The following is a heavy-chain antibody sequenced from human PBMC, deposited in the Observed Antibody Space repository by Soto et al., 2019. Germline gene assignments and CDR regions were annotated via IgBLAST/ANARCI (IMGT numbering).Heavy chain of an antibody. V-gene: IGHV3-7*03. CDR1: GFTFSGYW. D-gene: IGHD3-9*01. Sequence: GGSLRLSCAASGFTFSGYWMTWVRQAPGKGLEWVADIKKDGTEKYYVDSVKGRFTISRDNDKKSVHLQMNGLTVEDTAVYRCARGPSYSDYSNDWFFDSWGQGALVTVSS. J-gene: IGHJ4*02. CDR2: IKKDGTEK. CDR3: ARGPSYSDYSNDWFFDS.